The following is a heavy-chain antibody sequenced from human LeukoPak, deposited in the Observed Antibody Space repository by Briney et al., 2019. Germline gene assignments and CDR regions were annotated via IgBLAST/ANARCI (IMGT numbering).Heavy chain of an antibody. CDR1: GFTFNTYA. CDR3: AKAESDYYDSSGYYYLLDF. Sequence: GGSLRLSCAASGFTFNTYAMSWVRQAPGKGLEWISTTSASATKTYYTDSVEGRFTISRDNSKGTLYLQMNSLRAEDTAIYYCAKAESDYYDSSGYYYLLDFWGQGTLVTVSS. D-gene: IGHD3-22*01. V-gene: IGHV3-23*01. J-gene: IGHJ4*02. CDR2: TSASATKT.